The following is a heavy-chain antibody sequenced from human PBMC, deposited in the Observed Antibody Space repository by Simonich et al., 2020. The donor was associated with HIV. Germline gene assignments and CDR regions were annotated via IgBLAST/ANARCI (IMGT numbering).Heavy chain of an antibody. Sequence: QVRLVQSGAEVKKPGASVKVSCKASGYTFSSYVNNWFQQAPGQGLEWMGWISPYNAKTDYSQKFSGRVTMTTDTSTNTTYMDLSSLRSDDTAMYYCARGAFDGYYFDYWGQGTLVTVSS. CDR2: ISPYNAKT. D-gene: IGHD6-25*01. CDR3: ARGAFDGYYFDY. CDR1: GYTFSSYV. V-gene: IGHV1-18*01. J-gene: IGHJ4*02.